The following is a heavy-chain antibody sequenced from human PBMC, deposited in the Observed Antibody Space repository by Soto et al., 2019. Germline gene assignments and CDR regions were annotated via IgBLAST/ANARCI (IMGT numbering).Heavy chain of an antibody. J-gene: IGHJ6*02. CDR3: ARRYSSSWYYYYYGMDV. Sequence: PSETLSLTCTVSGGSISSSSYYWGWIRQPPGKGLEWIGSIYYSGSTYYNPSLKSRVTISVDTSKNQFSLKLSSVTAADTAVYYWARRYSSSWYYYYYGMDVWGQGTTVP. V-gene: IGHV4-39*01. CDR1: GGSISSSSYY. D-gene: IGHD6-13*01. CDR2: IYYSGST.